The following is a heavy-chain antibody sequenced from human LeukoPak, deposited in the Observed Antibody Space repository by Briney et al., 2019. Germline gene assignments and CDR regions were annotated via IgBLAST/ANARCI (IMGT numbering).Heavy chain of an antibody. D-gene: IGHD6-6*01. J-gene: IGHJ4*02. CDR2: MYSSGNI. CDR3: AKGLLHSSSSGDY. V-gene: IGHV3-53*01. CDR1: GFIVSDHY. Sequence: GGSLRLSCAASGFIVSDHYMGWVRQAPGKGLDWVSVMYSSGNIHYADSVEGRFTISRDNSKNTLYLQMNSLRAEDTAVYYCAKGLLHSSSSGDYWGQGTLVTVSS.